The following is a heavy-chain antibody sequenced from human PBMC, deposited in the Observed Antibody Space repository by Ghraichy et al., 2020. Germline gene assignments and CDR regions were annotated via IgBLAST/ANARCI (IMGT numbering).Heavy chain of an antibody. CDR1: GFTFSTYD. D-gene: IGHD6-19*01. V-gene: IGHV3-13*01. CDR2: IGKGGDT. J-gene: IGHJ6*04. Sequence: GGSLRLSCEASGFTFSTYDIPWVRQTTGKGLEWVSGIGKGGDTHYADSVKGRFTISRENAKNSVELQMHNLRAEDTALYYCIRDPSGWGMDVWGKGTTVTVSS. CDR3: IRDPSGWGMDV.